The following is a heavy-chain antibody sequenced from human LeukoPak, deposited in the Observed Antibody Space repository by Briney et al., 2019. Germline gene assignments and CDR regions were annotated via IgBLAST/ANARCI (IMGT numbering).Heavy chain of an antibody. CDR3: ARAARQLVHGAHFDY. D-gene: IGHD6-6*01. CDR1: GCTFSSYA. CDR2: IIPSFGTA. V-gene: IGHV1-69*05. J-gene: IGHJ4*02. Sequence: SVKVSCKASGCTFSSYAISWVRQAPGQGLEWMGGIIPSFGTANYAQKFQGRVTITTDKSTSTAYMELSSLRSEDTAVYYCARAARQLVHGAHFDYWGQGTLVTVSS.